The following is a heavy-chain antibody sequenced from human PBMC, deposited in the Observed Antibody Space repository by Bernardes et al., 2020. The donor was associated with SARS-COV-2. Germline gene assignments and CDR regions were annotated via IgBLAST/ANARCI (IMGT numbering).Heavy chain of an antibody. J-gene: IGHJ3*01. V-gene: IGHV3-43*01. Sequence: GGSLRLSCAASGFTFEDYTMHWVRQVPGKGLEWVSLVSWDGSTTNYADSVKGRFIISRDSSRNTVHLQMDSLRKEDTALYYCATERQSLTVFGVGHDAFDFWGQGTIVTVSS. D-gene: IGHD3-3*01. CDR3: ATERQSLTVFGVGHDAFDF. CDR1: GFTFEDYT. CDR2: VSWDGSTT.